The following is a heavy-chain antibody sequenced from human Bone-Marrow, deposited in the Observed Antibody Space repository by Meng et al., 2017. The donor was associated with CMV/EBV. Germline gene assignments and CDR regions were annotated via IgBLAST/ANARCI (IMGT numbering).Heavy chain of an antibody. CDR2: INHSGST. Sequence: GSLRLSCAVYGGSFSGYYWSWIRQPPGKGLEWIGEINHSGSTNYNPSLKSRVTISVDTSKNQFSLKLSSVTAADTAVYYCARGMQLVPFDYWGQGTLVTVSS. CDR1: GGSFSGYY. CDR3: ARGMQLVPFDY. D-gene: IGHD6-6*01. V-gene: IGHV4-34*01. J-gene: IGHJ4*02.